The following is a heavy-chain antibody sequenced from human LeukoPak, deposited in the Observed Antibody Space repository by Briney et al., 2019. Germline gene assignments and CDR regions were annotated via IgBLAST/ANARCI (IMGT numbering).Heavy chain of an antibody. D-gene: IGHD3-9*01. CDR3: ARDLHSPKRYKRYFDFFDY. V-gene: IGHV3-30-3*01. J-gene: IGHJ4*02. CDR2: ISYDGSNK. Sequence: GRSLRLSCAASGFTFSSYAMHWVRQAPGKGLEWVAVISYDGSNKYYADSVKGRFTISRDNSKNTLHLQMNSLRAEDTAVYYCARDLHSPKRYKRYFDFFDYWGQGTLVTVSS. CDR1: GFTFSSYA.